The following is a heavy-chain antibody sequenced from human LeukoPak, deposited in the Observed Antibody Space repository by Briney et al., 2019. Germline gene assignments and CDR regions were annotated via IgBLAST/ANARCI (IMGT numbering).Heavy chain of an antibody. CDR1: GFIFSDHW. Sequence: LRLSCAASGFIFSDHWMHWVRQHPGKGLEWIGYIYYNGSPYYNPSLKSRVTISVDTSKNQFSLKLSSVTAADTAVYYCARAGDYVIVDYWGQGTLVTVSS. CDR3: ARAGDYVIVDY. V-gene: IGHV4-31*02. D-gene: IGHD4-17*01. J-gene: IGHJ4*02. CDR2: IYYNGSP.